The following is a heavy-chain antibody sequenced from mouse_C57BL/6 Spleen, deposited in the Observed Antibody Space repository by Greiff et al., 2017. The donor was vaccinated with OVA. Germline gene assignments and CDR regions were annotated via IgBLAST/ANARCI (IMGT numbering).Heavy chain of an antibody. D-gene: IGHD1-1*01. CDR1: GYTFTSYW. J-gene: IGHJ3*01. CDR2: INPSNGGT. Sequence: VQLQQSGTELVKPGASVKLSCKASGYTFTSYWMHWVKQRPGQGLEWIGNINPSNGGTNYNEKFKSKATLTVDKSSSTAYMQLSSLTSEDSAVYYRARSHYGSSYGIAYWGQGTLVTVSA. CDR3: ARSHYGSSYGIAY. V-gene: IGHV1-53*01.